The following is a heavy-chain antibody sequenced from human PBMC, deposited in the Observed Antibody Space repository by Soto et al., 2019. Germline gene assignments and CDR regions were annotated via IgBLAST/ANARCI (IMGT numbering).Heavy chain of an antibody. V-gene: IGHV3-7*01. Sequence: GSLRLSCAASGFTFSSYWMIWVRQAPGKGLEWVANIKQDGSEKYYVDSVKGRFTISRDNAKNSLYLQMNSLRAEDTAVYYCARDVSSVYEVAIDYWGQGTLVTVSS. CDR2: IKQDGSEK. J-gene: IGHJ4*02. CDR3: ARDVSSVYEVAIDY. CDR1: GFTFSSYW. D-gene: IGHD5-12*01.